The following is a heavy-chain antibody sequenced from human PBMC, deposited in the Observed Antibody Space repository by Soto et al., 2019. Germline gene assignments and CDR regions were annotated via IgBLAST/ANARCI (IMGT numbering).Heavy chain of an antibody. Sequence: QVQLVQSGAEVKKPGSSVRVSCKASGGTFSEYGVSWVRQAPGQGLEWMGGIVPKFTTANYAQKFQGRVTITADRSTNTVYLRLGSLTSEDTAVYFCARENFTADHFDSAGYWPLHHWGQGNLVSVS. D-gene: IGHD3-22*01. V-gene: IGHV1-69*06. J-gene: IGHJ1*01. CDR2: IVPKFTTA. CDR1: GGTFSEYG. CDR3: ARENFTADHFDSAGYWPLHH.